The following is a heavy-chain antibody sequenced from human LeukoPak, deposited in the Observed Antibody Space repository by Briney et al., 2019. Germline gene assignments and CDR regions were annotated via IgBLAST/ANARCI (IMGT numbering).Heavy chain of an antibody. V-gene: IGHV3-33*01. J-gene: IGHJ4*02. CDR3: ARDTYCGGDCFPDYFGY. CDR2: IWYDGSNK. Sequence: PGGSLRLSCAASGFTFSSYGMHWVRQAPGKGLEWVAVIWYDGSNKYYADSVKGRFTISRDNSKNTLYLQMNSLRAEDTAVYYCARDTYCGGDCFPDYFGYWGQGTLVTVSS. D-gene: IGHD2-21*02. CDR1: GFTFSSYG.